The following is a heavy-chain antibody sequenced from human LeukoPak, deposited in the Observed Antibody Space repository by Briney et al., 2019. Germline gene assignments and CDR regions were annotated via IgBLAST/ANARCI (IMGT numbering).Heavy chain of an antibody. D-gene: IGHD1-26*01. J-gene: IGHJ4*02. CDR1: GFTFDDYA. V-gene: IGHV3-43*02. CDR2: INENGDIA. CDR3: AKARWEPNFDY. Sequence: GGSLRLSCAASGFTFDDYAMHWVRQGPGKSLEWVSLINENGDIAYYGDSVRGRFTVSRDNAKNSLYLQMNSLTTEDTALYYCAKARWEPNFDYWGQGTPVTVSS.